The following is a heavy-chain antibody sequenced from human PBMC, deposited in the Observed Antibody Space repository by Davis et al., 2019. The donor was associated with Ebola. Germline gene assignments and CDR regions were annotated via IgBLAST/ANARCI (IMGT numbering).Heavy chain of an antibody. CDR1: GFTFGDYA. CDR2: IRSKAYGGTT. CDR3: TRDLRSPYGDPAPFDY. J-gene: IGHJ4*02. Sequence: PGGSLRLSCTASGFTFGDYAMSWVRQAPGKGLEWVGFIRSKAYGGTTEYAASVKGRFTISRDDSKSIAYLQMNSLKTEDTAVYYCTRDLRSPYGDPAPFDYWGQGTLVTVSS. V-gene: IGHV3-49*04. D-gene: IGHD4-17*01.